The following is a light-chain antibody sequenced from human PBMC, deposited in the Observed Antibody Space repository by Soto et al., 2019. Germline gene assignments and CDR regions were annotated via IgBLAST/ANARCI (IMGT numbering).Light chain of an antibody. V-gene: IGLV4-69*01. CDR1: SGHSTYA. CDR2: LNSDGSH. CDR3: QTWATGIGVV. Sequence: QPVLTQSPSASASLGASVKLTCTLSSGHSTYAIAWHQQQPEKGPRYLMKLNSDGSHNKGDGIPVRFSCSSSGAERYLTISSLQSEDEADYYCQTWATGIGVVFGGGTKLTVL. J-gene: IGLJ2*01.